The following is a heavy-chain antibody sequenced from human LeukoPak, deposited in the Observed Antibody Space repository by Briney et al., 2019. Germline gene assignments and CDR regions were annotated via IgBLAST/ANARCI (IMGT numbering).Heavy chain of an antibody. CDR2: IYYSGST. CDR3: AREYAAAGYYYYYYMDV. J-gene: IGHJ6*03. CDR1: GFTFSSYW. V-gene: IGHV4-39*07. D-gene: IGHD6-13*01. Sequence: PGGSLRLSCAASGFTFSSYWMSWVRQAPGKGLEWIGSIYYSGSTYYNPSLKSRVTISVDTSKNQFSLKLSSVTAADTAVYYCAREYAAAGYYYYYYMDVWGKGTTVTVSS.